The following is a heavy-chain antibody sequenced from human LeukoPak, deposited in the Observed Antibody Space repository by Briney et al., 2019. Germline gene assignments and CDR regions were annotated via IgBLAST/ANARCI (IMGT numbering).Heavy chain of an antibody. D-gene: IGHD3-10*01. V-gene: IGHV4-59*01. CDR3: ARGGYYGSGNDFRFDP. J-gene: IGHJ5*02. CDR2: IYYSGST. Sequence: PSETLSLTCDVYGGSFTDYYWSWIRQPPGKGLEWIGYIYYSGSTNYNPSLKSRVTISVDTSKSQFSLKLSSVTAADTAIYYCARGGYYGSGNDFRFDPWGQGTLVTVSS. CDR1: GGSFTDYY.